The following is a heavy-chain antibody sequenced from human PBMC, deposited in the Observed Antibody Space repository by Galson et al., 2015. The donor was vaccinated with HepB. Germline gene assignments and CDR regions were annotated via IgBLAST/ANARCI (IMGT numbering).Heavy chain of an antibody. V-gene: IGHV3-30*02. Sequence: SLRLSCAASGFTFSSYGMHWVRQAPGKGLEWVAFIRTDASNKYYADSVKGRFTLSRDNSRNTLYLQMDSLRPEDTAVYYCARDHGYSGSGSFPQWGQGTLVTVSS. CDR3: ARDHGYSGSGSFPQ. D-gene: IGHD3-10*01. CDR2: IRTDASNK. CDR1: GFTFSSYG. J-gene: IGHJ4*02.